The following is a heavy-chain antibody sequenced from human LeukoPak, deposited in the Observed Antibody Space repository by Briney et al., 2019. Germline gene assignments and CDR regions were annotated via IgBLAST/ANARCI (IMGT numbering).Heavy chain of an antibody. D-gene: IGHD3-10*01. Sequence: ASVKVSCKASGYTFTSYYMHWVRQAPGQGLEWMGIINPSGGSTIYAQKFQGRVTMTEDTSTDTAYMELSSLRSEDTAVYYCATDRPGEGFGESLPYAFDIWGQGTMVTVSS. J-gene: IGHJ3*02. V-gene: IGHV1-46*01. CDR2: INPSGGST. CDR1: GYTFTSYY. CDR3: ATDRPGEGFGESLPYAFDI.